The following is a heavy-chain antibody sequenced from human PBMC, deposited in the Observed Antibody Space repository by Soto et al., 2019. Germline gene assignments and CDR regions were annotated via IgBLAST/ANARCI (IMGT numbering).Heavy chain of an antibody. Sequence: EVQLVESGGGLVQPGGSLRLSCAASGFTFSNYWMHWVRQAPGKGLVWVSRINSDGSYSSHADSVKGRFTVSRDNARYTVCLKMNSLIAEDTAVYYCVSDLQYSSSSGSNYWGQGTLVTVSS. D-gene: IGHD6-6*01. CDR2: INSDGSYS. CDR3: VSDLQYSSSSGSNY. J-gene: IGHJ4*02. CDR1: GFTFSNYW. V-gene: IGHV3-74*01.